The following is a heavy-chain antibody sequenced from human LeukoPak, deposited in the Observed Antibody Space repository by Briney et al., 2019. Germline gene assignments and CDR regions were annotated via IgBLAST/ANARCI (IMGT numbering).Heavy chain of an antibody. J-gene: IGHJ5*02. Sequence: SETLSLTCTVSGGSISSYYWSWVRQPPGKGLEWIGYIYYSGSTNYNPSLKSRVTISVDTSKNQFSLKLSSVTAADTAVYYCARPIAVAGTTWFDPWGQGTLVTVSS. CDR3: ARPIAVAGTTWFDP. CDR2: IYYSGST. V-gene: IGHV4-59*12. CDR1: GGSISSYY. D-gene: IGHD6-19*01.